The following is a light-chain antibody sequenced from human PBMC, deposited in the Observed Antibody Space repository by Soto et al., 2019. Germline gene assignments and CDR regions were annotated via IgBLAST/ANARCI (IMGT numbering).Light chain of an antibody. Sequence: QSVLTQPHSVSGAPGQRVTISCTGSSSNIGAHYDVHWYQQLPGTAPKLLIYGNSNRPSGVPDRFSGSKSGTSASLAITGLQAEDEADYYCQSCDNSLSLYVFGTGPKVTVL. CDR1: SSNIGAHYD. J-gene: IGLJ1*01. V-gene: IGLV1-40*01. CDR2: GNS. CDR3: QSCDNSLSLYV.